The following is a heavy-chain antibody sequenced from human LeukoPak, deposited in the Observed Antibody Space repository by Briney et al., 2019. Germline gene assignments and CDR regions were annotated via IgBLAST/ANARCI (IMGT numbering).Heavy chain of an antibody. V-gene: IGHV3-23*01. D-gene: IGHD3-10*01. Sequence: SGGSLRLSCAASGFTFINYAMMWVRQAPGKRPEWISSITGSGDGTYYADSVRGRFTISRDNSENTLYLQVNSLRVEDTAVYFCVKGFVHPTYYFDYWGQGTLVTVSS. CDR2: ITGSGDGT. CDR3: VKGFVHPTYYFDY. CDR1: GFTFINYA. J-gene: IGHJ4*02.